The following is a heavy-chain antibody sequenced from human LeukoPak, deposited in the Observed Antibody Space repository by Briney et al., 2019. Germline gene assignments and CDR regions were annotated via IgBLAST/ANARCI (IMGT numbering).Heavy chain of an antibody. V-gene: IGHV3-48*02. CDR3: ARSPPEYSYFNY. CDR2: ISTSGSI. J-gene: IGHJ4*02. Sequence: GGSLRLSCVASGFTFRSYTMNWVRQAPGKGLEWVSYISTSGSISYADSVKGRFTISRDNAKDSLYLQMNRLRDEDTAVYYCARSPPEYSYFNYWGQGTLVTVSS. D-gene: IGHD4-11*01. CDR1: GFTFRSYT.